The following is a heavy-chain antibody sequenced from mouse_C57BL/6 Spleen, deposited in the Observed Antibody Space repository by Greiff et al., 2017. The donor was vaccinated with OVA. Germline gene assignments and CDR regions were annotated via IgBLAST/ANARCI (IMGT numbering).Heavy chain of an antibody. D-gene: IGHD1-1*01. CDR3: ARHDQAQFITTVVATRYAMDY. J-gene: IGHJ4*01. Sequence: DVKLVESGGDLVKPGGSLKLSCAASGFTFSSYGMSWVRQTPDKRLEWVATISSGGSYTYYPDNVKGRFTISRDNAKNTLYLQMSSLKSEDTAMYYCARHDQAQFITTVVATRYAMDYWGQGTSVTVSS. CDR1: GFTFSSYG. V-gene: IGHV5-6*02. CDR2: ISSGGSYT.